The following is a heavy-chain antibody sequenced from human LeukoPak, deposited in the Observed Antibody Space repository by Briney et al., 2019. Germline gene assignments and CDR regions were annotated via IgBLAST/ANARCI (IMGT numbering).Heavy chain of an antibody. V-gene: IGHV4-61*02. Sequence: SETLSLTCTVSGGSISSGSYYWTWIRQPAGKGLEWIGRIYTSGNINYNPSLKSRVTISVDTSKNQFSLKLTSLTAADTAVYYCARALWGVPHFDYWGQGTLVTVSS. CDR1: GGSISSGSYY. J-gene: IGHJ4*02. D-gene: IGHD3-16*01. CDR2: IYTSGNI. CDR3: ARALWGVPHFDY.